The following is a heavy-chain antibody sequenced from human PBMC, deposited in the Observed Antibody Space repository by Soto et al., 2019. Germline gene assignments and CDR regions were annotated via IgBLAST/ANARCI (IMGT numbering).Heavy chain of an antibody. J-gene: IGHJ6*03. CDR3: ARRGKKSFYYYMDV. V-gene: IGHV4-59*08. CDR2: VFSSGST. Sequence: QVQLQESGPGLVKPSETLSLTCTVSGGSISSYYWTWVRQSPGKGLEWIGYVFSSGSTNYNPSLGRRGTTSLDTSKNQFSLKVISVTATDKAVYYCARRGKKSFYYYMDVWGKGTTVTVSS. CDR1: GGSISSYY.